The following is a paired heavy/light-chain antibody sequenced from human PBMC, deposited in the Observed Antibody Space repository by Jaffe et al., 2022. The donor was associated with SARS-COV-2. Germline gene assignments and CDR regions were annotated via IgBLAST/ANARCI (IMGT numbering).Heavy chain of an antibody. CDR2: IYYSGGT. D-gene: IGHD3-22*01. J-gene: IGHJ3*02. CDR1: GGSISSSGYY. Sequence: QVQLQESGPGLVKPSQTLSLTCTVSGGSISSSGYYWSWIRQHPGKGLEWIGYIYYSGGTYYNPSLKSRVTISVDTSKNQFSLKLSSVTAADTAVYYCARVEDITGYDAFDIWGQGTMVTVSS. CDR3: ARVEDITGYDAFDI. V-gene: IGHV4-31*03.
Light chain of an antibody. V-gene: IGKV4-1*01. J-gene: IGKJ3*01. Sequence: DIVMTQSPDSLAVSLGERATINCQSSQSVLYSSSNRNYLAWYQQKPGQPPKLLIYWASTRESGVPDRFSGSGSGTDFTLTISSLQAEDVAVYYCQQYYSIPFTFGPGSRVDIK. CDR3: QQYYSIPFT. CDR1: QSVLYSSSNRNY. CDR2: WAS.